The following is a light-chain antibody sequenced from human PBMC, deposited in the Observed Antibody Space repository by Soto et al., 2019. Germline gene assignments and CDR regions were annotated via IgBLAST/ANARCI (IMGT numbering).Light chain of an antibody. J-gene: IGKJ1*01. V-gene: IGKV1-12*01. CDR1: QGITNW. CDR2: AAS. CDR3: QQSYSTPPWT. Sequence: DIQMTQSPSSVSASVGDRVTITCRASQGITNWLAWYQQKPGKAPKLLIYAASGLQSGVPSRFSGSGSGTDFTLTISSLQPEDFATYYCQQSYSTPPWTFGQGTKVDIK.